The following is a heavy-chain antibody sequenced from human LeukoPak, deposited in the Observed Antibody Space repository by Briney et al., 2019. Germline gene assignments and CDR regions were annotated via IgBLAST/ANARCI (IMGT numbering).Heavy chain of an antibody. D-gene: IGHD3-10*01. J-gene: IGHJ4*01. CDR1: GYTFTGYY. Sequence: ASVKVSCKASGYTFTGYYMHWVRRAPGQGLEWMGWINPNSGGTNYAQKFQGWVTMTRDTSISTAYMELSRLRSDHTAVYYCARDLPGGLWFGELYYWGHGTLVTVSS. CDR3: ARDLPGGLWFGELYY. CDR2: INPNSGGT. V-gene: IGHV1-2*04.